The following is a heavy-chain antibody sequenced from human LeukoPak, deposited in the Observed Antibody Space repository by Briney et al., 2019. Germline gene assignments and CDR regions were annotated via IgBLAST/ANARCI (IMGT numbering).Heavy chain of an antibody. V-gene: IGHV1-69*05. J-gene: IGHJ4*02. Sequence: EASVKVSCKASGGTFSSYAISWVRQAPGQGLEWMGGIIPIFGTANYAQKLQGRVTMTTDTSTSTAYMELRSLRSDDTAVYYCARVHYDILTGYRIPPYYWGQGTLVTVSS. CDR1: GGTFSSYA. CDR2: IIPIFGTA. D-gene: IGHD3-9*01. CDR3: ARVHYDILTGYRIPPYY.